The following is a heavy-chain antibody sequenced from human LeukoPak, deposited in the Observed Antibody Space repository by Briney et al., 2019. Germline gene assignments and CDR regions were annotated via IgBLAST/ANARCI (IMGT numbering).Heavy chain of an antibody. Sequence: GGSLRLSCAASGSTFLTYAMSWVHQAPGKGLQWVSVIRDSGASTYYADSVKGRFTISRDSSKNTLYLQMNSLRAEDTAVYYCAKAGRSGWYPGWPFDIWGQGTMVTVSS. D-gene: IGHD6-19*01. CDR3: AKAGRSGWYPGWPFDI. J-gene: IGHJ3*02. V-gene: IGHV3-23*01. CDR2: IRDSGAST. CDR1: GSTFLTYA.